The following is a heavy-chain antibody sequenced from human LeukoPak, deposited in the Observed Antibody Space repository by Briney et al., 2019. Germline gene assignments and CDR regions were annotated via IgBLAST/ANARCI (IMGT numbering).Heavy chain of an antibody. J-gene: IGHJ4*02. CDR2: INPTSGGT. V-gene: IGHV1-2*02. D-gene: IGHD2-21*01. Sequence: AAVKHSCKASGYTFTDYYVNWVRQAPGQGLEWVGWINPTSGGTSYAQKFQGRVTLTRDTSINTAYMDLSSLRYDDTAIYYCARGHSGDGYHFDYWGEGTLVSASS. CDR1: GYTFTDYY. CDR3: ARGHSGDGYHFDY.